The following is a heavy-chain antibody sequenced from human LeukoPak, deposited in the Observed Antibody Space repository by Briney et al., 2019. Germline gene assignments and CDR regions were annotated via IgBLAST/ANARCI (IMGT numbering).Heavy chain of an antibody. V-gene: IGHV4-59*01. J-gene: IGHJ2*01. CDR3: ARDYGRPWGDNCYFDL. Sequence: PSETLSLTCTVSGGSISSYYWSWIRQPPGKGLVWIGYIYYSGSTNYNPSLKSGVTISVDTSKNQFSLKLSSVTAADTAVYYCARDYGRPWGDNCYFDLWGRGTLVSVSS. D-gene: IGHD3-16*01. CDR1: GGSISSYY. CDR2: IYYSGST.